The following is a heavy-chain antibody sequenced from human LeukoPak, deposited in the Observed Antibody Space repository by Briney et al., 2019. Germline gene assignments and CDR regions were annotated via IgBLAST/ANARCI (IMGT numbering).Heavy chain of an antibody. J-gene: IGHJ6*02. CDR1: GGTFSSYA. CDR3: ARGTTTVTTSDYYGMDV. V-gene: IGHV1-69*01. Sequence: ASVKVSSKASGGTFSSYAISWVRQAPGQGLEWMGGIIPIFGTANYAQKFQGRVTITADESTSTAYMELSSLRSEDTAVYYCARGTTTVTTSDYYGMDVWGQGTTVTVSS. CDR2: IIPIFGTA. D-gene: IGHD4-17*01.